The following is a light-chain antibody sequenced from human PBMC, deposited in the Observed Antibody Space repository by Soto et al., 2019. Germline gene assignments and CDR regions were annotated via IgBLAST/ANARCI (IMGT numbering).Light chain of an antibody. CDR3: QQYGSSPRIT. J-gene: IGKJ5*01. Sequence: EIVLTQSPGTLSLSPGERATLSCRASQSFNSIYLAWYQQKPGQAPRLLIYGASSRATGIPDRFSGSGSGTDFTLTIRRLEPEDLAVYYGQQYGSSPRITFGQGTRLEI. CDR2: GAS. CDR1: QSFNSIY. V-gene: IGKV3-20*01.